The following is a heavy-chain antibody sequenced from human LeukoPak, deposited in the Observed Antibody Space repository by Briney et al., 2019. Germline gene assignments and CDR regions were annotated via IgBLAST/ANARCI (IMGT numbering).Heavy chain of an antibody. CDR3: ARSTIFGVVITHFDY. D-gene: IGHD3-3*01. Sequence: GGFLRLSCAASGFTFSSYGMHWVRQAPGKGLEWVAVIWYDGSNKYYADSVKGRFTISRDNSKNTLYLQMNSLRAEDTAVYYCARSTIFGVVITHFDYWGQGTLVTVSS. CDR2: IWYDGSNK. V-gene: IGHV3-33*01. CDR1: GFTFSSYG. J-gene: IGHJ4*02.